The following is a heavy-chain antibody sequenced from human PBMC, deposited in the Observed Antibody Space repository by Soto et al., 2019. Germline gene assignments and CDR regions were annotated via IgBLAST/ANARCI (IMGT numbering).Heavy chain of an antibody. CDR1: GFTFSSYS. Sequence: GGSLRLSCAASGFTFSSYSMNWVRQAPGKGLEWVSYISSSSSTIYYADSVKGRFTISRDNAKNSLYLQMNSLRAEDTAVYYCAREYCSSTSCLNWFDPWGQGTLVTVAS. V-gene: IGHV3-48*01. D-gene: IGHD2-2*01. CDR2: ISSSSSTI. J-gene: IGHJ5*02. CDR3: AREYCSSTSCLNWFDP.